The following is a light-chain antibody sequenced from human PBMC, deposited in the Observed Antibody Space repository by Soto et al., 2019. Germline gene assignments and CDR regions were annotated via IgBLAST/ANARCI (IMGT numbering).Light chain of an antibody. CDR1: QSLLHSNGYNY. CDR2: LGS. Sequence: DIVVTQSPLSLPVTPGEPSSISCSSSQSLLHSNGYNYLDWYLQKPGQSPQLLIYLGSNRASGVPDRFSGSGSGKDFTLKVSRVEAGDVGVYYCMQPLQSWTFGQGTKVDIK. CDR3: MQPLQSWT. V-gene: IGKV2-28*01. J-gene: IGKJ1*01.